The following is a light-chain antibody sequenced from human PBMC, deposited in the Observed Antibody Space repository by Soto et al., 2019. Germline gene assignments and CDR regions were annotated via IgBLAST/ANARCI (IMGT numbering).Light chain of an antibody. CDR3: AAWDDSLNGRGV. J-gene: IGLJ2*01. CDR2: SNN. Sequence: QSVLTQPPSASGTPGQRVTISCSGSSSNIGSNTVNWYQQLPGTAPKLLIYSNNQRPSGVPGRFSGSKSGTSASLAISGLQSEEEADYDCAAWDDSLNGRGVFGGGTKLTVL. V-gene: IGLV1-44*01. CDR1: SSNIGSNT.